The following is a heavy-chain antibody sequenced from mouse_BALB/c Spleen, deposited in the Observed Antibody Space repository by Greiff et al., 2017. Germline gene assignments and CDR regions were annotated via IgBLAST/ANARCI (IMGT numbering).Heavy chain of an antibody. Sequence: VQLQQPGAEIVMPGASVKMSCKASGYTFTDYWMHWVKQRPGQGLEWIGAIDTSDSSTSYNQKFKGKATLTVDESSSTAYMQLSSLTSEDSAVYYCARVRYGSFDYWGQGTTLTVSS. CDR1: GYTFTDYW. CDR3: ARVRYGSFDY. D-gene: IGHD1-1*01. J-gene: IGHJ2*01. CDR2: IDTSDSST. V-gene: IGHV1-69*01.